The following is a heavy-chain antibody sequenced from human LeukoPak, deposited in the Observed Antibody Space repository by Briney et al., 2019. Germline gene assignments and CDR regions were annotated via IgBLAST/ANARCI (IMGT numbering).Heavy chain of an antibody. D-gene: IGHD2-21*01. V-gene: IGHV3-23*01. CDR1: GFTFSNAW. J-gene: IGHJ4*02. Sequence: GGSLRLSCAASGFTFSNAWMSWVRQAPGKGLEWVSGIGAGGTFTYYADSVKGRFTIFRDNSRNTLYLQMNSLRADDTAVYYCAKDLDSPPSGSYFAYGGRGTLVTVS. CDR3: AKDLDSPPSGSYFAY. CDR2: IGAGGTFT.